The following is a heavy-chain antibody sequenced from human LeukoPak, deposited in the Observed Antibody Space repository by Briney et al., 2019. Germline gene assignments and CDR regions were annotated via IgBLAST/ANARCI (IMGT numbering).Heavy chain of an antibody. J-gene: IGHJ3*02. CDR2: FDPEDGET. Sequence: ASVNVSCKVSGYTLTELSMHWVRQAPGKGLEWMGGFDPEDGETIYAQKFQGRVTMTEDTSTDTAYMELSSLRSEDTAVYYCATIGHYYGSGSPLNDAFDIWGQGTMVTVSS. V-gene: IGHV1-24*01. CDR1: GYTLTELS. CDR3: ATIGHYYGSGSPLNDAFDI. D-gene: IGHD3-10*01.